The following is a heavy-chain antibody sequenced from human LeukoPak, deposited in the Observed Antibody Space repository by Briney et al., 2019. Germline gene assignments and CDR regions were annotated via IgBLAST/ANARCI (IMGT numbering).Heavy chain of an antibody. CDR1: GFTFSSYA. V-gene: IGHV3-23*01. J-gene: IGHJ4*02. CDR3: AKGWIDFFAY. Sequence: GGSLRLSCAASGFTFSSYAMSWVRQAPGKGLEWASGISGSGGGTHYADSVKGRFTISRDNSKNTLDLQMNSLRAEDTAVYYCAKGWIDFFAYWGQGPVITLSS. D-gene: IGHD2-2*03. CDR2: ISGSGGGT.